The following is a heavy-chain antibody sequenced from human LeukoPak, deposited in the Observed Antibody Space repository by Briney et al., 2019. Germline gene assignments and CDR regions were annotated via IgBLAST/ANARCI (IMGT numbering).Heavy chain of an antibody. J-gene: IGHJ4*02. D-gene: IGHD2-15*01. CDR3: ARVNRMVPGYCSGGTCPGDY. Sequence: TGGSLRLSCAASVFTFSIYGMSWVRQAPGKGLEWVAYISSSSSHTDYADSVKGRFTISRDNAKNSLYLRMNSLRAEDTALYYCARVNRMVPGYCSGGTCPGDYWGQGTLVTVSS. V-gene: IGHV3-48*01. CDR2: ISSSSSHT. CDR1: VFTFSIYG.